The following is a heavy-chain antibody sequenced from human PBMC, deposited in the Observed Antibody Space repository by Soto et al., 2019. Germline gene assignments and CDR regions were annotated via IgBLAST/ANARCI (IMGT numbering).Heavy chain of an antibody. CDR3: ARASMPKAHFDY. J-gene: IGHJ4*02. CDR2: MHTSGST. Sequence: QMQLQESGPRLVKPSETLSLTCTVSGGSIRSYYWNWIRQSAGKGLEWIGRMHTSGSTNYNPSLKSRVTISVDMSKNQISLRLTSVTAADTALYYCARASMPKAHFDYWGQGTLVTVS. CDR1: GGSIRSYY. V-gene: IGHV4-4*07. D-gene: IGHD2-2*01.